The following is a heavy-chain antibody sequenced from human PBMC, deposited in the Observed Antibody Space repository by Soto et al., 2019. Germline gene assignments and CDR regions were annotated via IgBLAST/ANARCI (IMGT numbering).Heavy chain of an antibody. V-gene: IGHV4-59*01. CDR3: ARAVLPATAPFDY. Sequence: QVQLQESGPRLVKPSETLSLTCIVSGGSISSYYWSWIRQPPGKGLEWIGYIYYRGSTNYNPSLKSRVTISVDTSKNQVSLKLSSVTAADTAVYYCARAVLPATAPFDYWGQGTLVTVSS. J-gene: IGHJ4*02. CDR1: GGSISSYY. D-gene: IGHD2-2*01. CDR2: IYYRGST.